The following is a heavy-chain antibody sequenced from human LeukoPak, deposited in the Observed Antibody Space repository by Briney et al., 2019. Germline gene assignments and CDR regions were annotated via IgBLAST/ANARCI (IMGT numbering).Heavy chain of an antibody. CDR3: ARDQRKGGTLLYYYYMDV. CDR1: GYTFTSYY. V-gene: IGHV1-2*02. J-gene: IGHJ6*03. CDR2: INPNSGGT. D-gene: IGHD1-1*01. Sequence: GASVKVSCKASGYTFTSYYMHWVRQAPGQGLEWMGWINPNSGGTNYAQKFQGRVTMTRDTSISTAYMELSRLRSDDTAVYYCARDQRKGGTLLYYYYMDVWGKGTTVTVSS.